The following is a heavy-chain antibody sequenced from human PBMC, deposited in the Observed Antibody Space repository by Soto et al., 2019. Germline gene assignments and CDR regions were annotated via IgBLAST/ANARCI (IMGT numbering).Heavy chain of an antibody. V-gene: IGHV1-8*01. CDR1: GYTFTSYD. CDR3: ASEGLIAVAGGFDY. Sequence: ASVKVSCKASGYTFTSYDINWVRQATGQGLEWMGWMNPNSGNTGYAQKFQGRVTMTRNTSISTAYMELSSLRSEDTAVYYCASEGLIAVAGGFDYWGQGTLVTVSS. D-gene: IGHD6-19*01. J-gene: IGHJ4*02. CDR2: MNPNSGNT.